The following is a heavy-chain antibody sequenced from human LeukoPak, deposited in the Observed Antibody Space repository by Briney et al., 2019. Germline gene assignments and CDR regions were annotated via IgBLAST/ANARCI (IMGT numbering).Heavy chain of an antibody. J-gene: IGHJ4*02. CDR1: GFTFSSYA. Sequence: GGSLGLSCAASGFTFSSYAMSWVRQAPGKGLEWVPAISGSGGSTYYADSVKGRFTISRDNSKNTLYLQMNSLRAEDTAVYYCAKDQGGYENNFDYWGQGALVTVSS. CDR3: AKDQGGYENNFDY. D-gene: IGHD5-12*01. CDR2: ISGSGGST. V-gene: IGHV3-23*01.